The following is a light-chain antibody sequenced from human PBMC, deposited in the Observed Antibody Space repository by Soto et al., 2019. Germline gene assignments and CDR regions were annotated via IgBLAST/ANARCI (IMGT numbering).Light chain of an antibody. J-gene: IGKJ1*01. CDR2: ATS. CDR3: QQYGSAPWT. CDR1: QSFNSRY. Sequence: EIVLAQSPVTLSLSPGDRATLSCRASQSFNSRYLALFQQRPGQAPRLLIYATSSRAADIPDRFSGSGSGTDFTLTINRLEPEDFAVYYCQQYGSAPWTFGQGTKVEIK. V-gene: IGKV3-20*01.